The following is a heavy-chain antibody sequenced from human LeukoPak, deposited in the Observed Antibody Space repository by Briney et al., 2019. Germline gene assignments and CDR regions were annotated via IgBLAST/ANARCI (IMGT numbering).Heavy chain of an antibody. CDR1: GFTFSNAW. CDR2: IKSKTDGGTT. J-gene: IGHJ4*02. D-gene: IGHD2-15*01. V-gene: IGHV3-15*01. CDR3: TTIYCSGGSCSLDY. Sequence: GGSLRLSCAASGFTFSNAWMSWVRQAPGKGLEWVGRIKSKTDGGTTDYAAPVKGRFTVPRDDSKNTLYLQMNSLKTEDTAVYYCTTIYCSGGSCSLDYWGQGTLVTVSS.